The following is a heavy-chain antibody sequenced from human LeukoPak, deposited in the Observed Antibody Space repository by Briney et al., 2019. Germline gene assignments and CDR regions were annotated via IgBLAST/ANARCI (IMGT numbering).Heavy chain of an antibody. Sequence: GGSPRLSCVASVFTFLSYWMNWVRQAPGKGLERVPSFRQDGDVKYYVDSVKGRFTISKDNGKNSLLLQMNNLRAGDTAVYYCARDSGTYSSDYWGQGTLVTVSS. CDR1: VFTFLSYW. CDR2: FRQDGDVK. CDR3: ARDSGTYSSDY. V-gene: IGHV3-7*01. J-gene: IGHJ4*02. D-gene: IGHD1-26*01.